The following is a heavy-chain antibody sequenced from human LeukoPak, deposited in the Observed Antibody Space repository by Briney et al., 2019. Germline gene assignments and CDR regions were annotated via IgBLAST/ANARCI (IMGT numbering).Heavy chain of an antibody. Sequence: SETLSLTCTVSGGSSSSYYWSWVRKSPGKGLEWIASMNYSGRTKHSPSLQSRVTISLDTSKNHLSLQLRSVTAADTAMYYCARLHDYDNSGDPDTFDMWGQGTMVTVSS. V-gene: IGHV4-59*01. CDR1: GGSSSSYY. CDR2: MNYSGRT. J-gene: IGHJ3*02. D-gene: IGHD3-22*01. CDR3: ARLHDYDNSGDPDTFDM.